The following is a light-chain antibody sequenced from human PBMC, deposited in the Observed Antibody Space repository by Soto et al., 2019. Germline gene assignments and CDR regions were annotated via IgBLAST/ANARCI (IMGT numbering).Light chain of an antibody. V-gene: IGLV2-14*03. CDR2: EVS. Sequence: QSALTQPASVSESPGQSITISCTGSSGDVGSSDYVSWYQQLPGKAPTLTLYEVSNRPSGVSNRFSGSKSGNTASLTISGLQDEDEAVYYCCAYTISDTWLFGGGTQLTVL. J-gene: IGLJ3*02. CDR1: SGDVGSSDY. CDR3: CAYTISDTWL.